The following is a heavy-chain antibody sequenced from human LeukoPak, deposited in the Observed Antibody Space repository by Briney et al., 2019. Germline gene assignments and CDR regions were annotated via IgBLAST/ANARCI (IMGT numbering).Heavy chain of an antibody. CDR3: ARSRGGASGPFDY. V-gene: IGHV4-4*09. CDR1: GGSISSYY. CDR2: IYTCGST. D-gene: IGHD3-16*01. Sequence: SETLSLTCTVSGGSISSYYWSWIRPPPGKGLEWIGYIYTCGSTNYNPSLKSRVTISVDTSNIQFSLKLSSVTAADTAAYYCARSRGGASGPFDYWGQGTLVTVSS. J-gene: IGHJ4*02.